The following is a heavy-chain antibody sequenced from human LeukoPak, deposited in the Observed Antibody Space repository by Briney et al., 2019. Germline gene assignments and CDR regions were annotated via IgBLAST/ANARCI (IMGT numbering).Heavy chain of an antibody. Sequence: ASVKVSCKASGYTFTGYYMHWVRQAPGQGLEWMGWINPNSGGTNYAQKFQGRVTITADESTSTAYMELSSLRSEDTAVYYCASSDGSGSTAPDYYYYYMDVWGKGTTVTISS. CDR1: GYTFTGYY. J-gene: IGHJ6*03. V-gene: IGHV1-2*02. D-gene: IGHD3-10*01. CDR2: INPNSGGT. CDR3: ASSDGSGSTAPDYYYYYMDV.